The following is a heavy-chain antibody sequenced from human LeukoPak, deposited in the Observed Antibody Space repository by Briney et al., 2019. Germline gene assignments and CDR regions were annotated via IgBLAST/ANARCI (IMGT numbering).Heavy chain of an antibody. D-gene: IGHD3-10*02. CDR2: ISNSGSTI. V-gene: IGHV3-11*04. CDR1: GGSISSSSSY. CDR3: AELGITMIGGV. Sequence: PSETLSLTCTVSGGSISSSSSYWGWIRQPPGKGLEWVSYISNSGSTIYYADSVKGRFTISRDNAKNSLYLQMNSLRAEDTAVYYCAELGITMIGGVWGKGTTVTISS. J-gene: IGHJ6*04.